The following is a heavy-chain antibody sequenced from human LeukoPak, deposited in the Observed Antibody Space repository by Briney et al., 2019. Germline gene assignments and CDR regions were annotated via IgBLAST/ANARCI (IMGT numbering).Heavy chain of an antibody. CDR2: IGTTTSTT. V-gene: IGHV3-48*01. CDR3: ARAPYYYYGMDV. Sequence: GESLRLSCAASGFTFSSFNMNWVRQASGKGLEWVSYIGTTTSTTYYADSVKGRFTISRDNSKNTLYLQMNSLRAEDTAVYYCARAPYYYYGMDVWGQGTTVTVSS. CDR1: GFTFSSFN. J-gene: IGHJ6*02.